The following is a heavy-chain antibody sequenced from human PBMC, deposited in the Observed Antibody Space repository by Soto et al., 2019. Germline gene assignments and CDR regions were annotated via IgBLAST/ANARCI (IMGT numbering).Heavy chain of an antibody. Sequence: SETLSLTCTVSGGSTSRYYWSWIRQPPGKGLEWIGYIYYSGSTNYNPSLKSRVTISVDPSMNQFSLKLSSVTAADTAVYYCARGPDSSGYYTLDYWGQGTLVTVS. CDR2: IYYSGST. CDR3: ARGPDSSGYYTLDY. D-gene: IGHD3-22*01. V-gene: IGHV4-59*01. CDR1: GGSTSRYY. J-gene: IGHJ4*02.